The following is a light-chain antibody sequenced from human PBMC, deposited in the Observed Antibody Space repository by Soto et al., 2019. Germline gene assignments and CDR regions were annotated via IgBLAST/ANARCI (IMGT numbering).Light chain of an antibody. CDR1: QSISSY. CDR2: AAS. V-gene: IGKV1-39*01. Sequence: DIQMTQSPSSLSASVGDRVTITCRASQSISSYLNWYQQKPGKAPKLLIYAASSLQSGVPSRFSGSGSGTDFTLTISSLQPEDFGTYYCQQSYSTPRTVGGGTKVDIK. CDR3: QQSYSTPRT. J-gene: IGKJ4*01.